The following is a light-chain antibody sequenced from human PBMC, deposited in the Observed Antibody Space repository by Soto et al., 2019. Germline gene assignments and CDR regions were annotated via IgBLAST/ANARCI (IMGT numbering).Light chain of an antibody. CDR1: SSDVGGYNY. J-gene: IGLJ1*01. CDR2: DVS. V-gene: IGLV2-14*01. CDR3: SSYTSSSTPLV. Sequence: QSALTQPASVSGSPGQSITISCTGTSSDVGGYNYVSWYQQHPGKAPKLMIYDVSNRPSGVSNRFSGSKSGNTASLTISGLQAEDEADYYSSSYTSSSTPLVFGTGTKLTVL.